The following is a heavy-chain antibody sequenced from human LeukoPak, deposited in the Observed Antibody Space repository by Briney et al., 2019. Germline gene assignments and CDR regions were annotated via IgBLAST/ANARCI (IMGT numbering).Heavy chain of an antibody. D-gene: IGHD3-22*01. V-gene: IGHV1-18*01. J-gene: IGHJ4*02. Sequence: ASVKVSCKASGYTFTSYGISWVRQAPGQGLEWMGWISAYNGNTNYAQKLQGRVTMTTDTSTSTAYMELRSLRSDDTAVYYSARPPEYYDSSGYYQYYFDYWGQGTLVTVSS. CDR1: GYTFTSYG. CDR2: ISAYNGNT. CDR3: ARPPEYYDSSGYYQYYFDY.